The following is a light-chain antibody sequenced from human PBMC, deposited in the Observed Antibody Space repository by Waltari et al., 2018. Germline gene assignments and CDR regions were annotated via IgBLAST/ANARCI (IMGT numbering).Light chain of an antibody. CDR3: QQSYSIAT. V-gene: IGKV1-39*01. J-gene: IGKJ2*01. CDR2: VAS. CDR1: QNIYIY. Sequence: IQLTQSPSSLSASLVDRVTITCRASQNIYIYLNWDQKRPGKAPNLLISVASNWRSGVPSRFSGSGSGTVFTLTINNLQPEDFATYYCQQSYSIATFGQGTKLEMK.